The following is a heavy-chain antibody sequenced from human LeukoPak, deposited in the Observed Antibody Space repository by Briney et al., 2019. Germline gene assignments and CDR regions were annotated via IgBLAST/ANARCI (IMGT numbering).Heavy chain of an antibody. J-gene: IGHJ4*02. CDR1: GFTFSDYY. Sequence: GGSLRLSCAASGFTFSDYYMSWIRQAQGKGLEWVSYISSSGSTIYYADSVKGRFTISRANAKNSLYLQMNSLRAEDTAVYYCARATRRGGGYNGPWRWGQGTLVTVSS. CDR2: ISSSGSTI. V-gene: IGHV3-11*01. D-gene: IGHD5-24*01. CDR3: ARATRRGGGYNGPWR.